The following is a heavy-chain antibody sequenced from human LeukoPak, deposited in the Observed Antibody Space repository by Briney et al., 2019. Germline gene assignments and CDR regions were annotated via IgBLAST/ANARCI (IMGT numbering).Heavy chain of an antibody. V-gene: IGHV4-59*08. CDR2: IYYSGST. J-gene: IGHJ4*02. D-gene: IGHD5-12*01. CDR1: GGSISSYY. Sequence: KSSETLSLTCTVSGGSISSYYWSWIRQPPGKGLEWIGYIYYSGSTNYNPSLKSRVTISVDTSKNQFSLKLSSVTAADTAVYYCARRAKYGGYDYWGQGTLVTVSS. CDR3: ARRAKYGGYDY.